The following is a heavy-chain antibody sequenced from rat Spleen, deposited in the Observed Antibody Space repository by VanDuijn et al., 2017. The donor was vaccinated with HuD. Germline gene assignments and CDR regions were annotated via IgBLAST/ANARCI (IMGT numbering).Heavy chain of an antibody. V-gene: IGHV5S10*01. Sequence: EVQLLESDGGLVQPGRSLKLSCVASGFIFSDYYFAWVRQPPTKGLEWVVTINYDGSSTFYRNSVRGRFTISRDNAKSTLYLQMNSLRSEDTANYFCTSGWLYIYTTDFYGVMEVWGQGASVTVSS. CDR1: GFIFSDYY. CDR2: INYDGSST. D-gene: IGHD1-6*01. CDR3: TSGWLYIYTTDFYGVMEV. J-gene: IGHJ4*01.